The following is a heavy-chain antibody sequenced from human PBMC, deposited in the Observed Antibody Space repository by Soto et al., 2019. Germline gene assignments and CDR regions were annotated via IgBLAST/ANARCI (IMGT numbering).Heavy chain of an antibody. J-gene: IGHJ1*01. CDR3: ARDLMPGAAPWQEYFQY. CDR2: ISYEGRDQ. V-gene: IGHV3-30*04. Sequence: QVLLVESGGGVVQPGRSLRLSCAASGFTFNNYAMHWVRQAPGKGLEWVAAISYEGRDQYYADSVKGRFTISRDNSKNTLFLQMNSLRADDTAVCYCARDLMPGAAPWQEYFQYWGQGTLVTVSS. D-gene: IGHD6-13*01. CDR1: GFTFNNYA.